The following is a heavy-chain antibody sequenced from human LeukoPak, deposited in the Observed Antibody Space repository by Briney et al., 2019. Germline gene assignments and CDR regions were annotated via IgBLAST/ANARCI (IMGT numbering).Heavy chain of an antibody. V-gene: IGHV1-69*05. CDR1: GGTFSSYA. CDR3: ASHPGQDCSSTSCKRNYYYYYYMDV. D-gene: IGHD2-2*01. CDR2: IIPIFGTA. J-gene: IGHJ6*03. Sequence: SVKVSCKASGGTFSSYAISWVRQAPGQGLGWMGGIIPIFGTANYAQKFQGRVTITTDESTSTAYMELSSLRSEDTAVYYCASHPGQDCSSTSCKRNYYYYYYMDVWGKGTTVTVSS.